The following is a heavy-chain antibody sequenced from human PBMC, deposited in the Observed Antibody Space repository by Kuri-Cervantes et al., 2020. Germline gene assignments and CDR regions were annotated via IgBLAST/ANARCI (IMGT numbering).Heavy chain of an antibody. Sequence: SETLSLTCSVSGGSISSSSYYWGWARQPPRKGLEWIGSIYYSGSTYYNPSLKSRVTISVDTSKNQFSLKLSSVTAADTAVHYCARDTGDYYDSSGCLDYWGQGTLVTVSS. D-gene: IGHD3-22*01. CDR1: GGSISSSSYY. CDR3: ARDTGDYYDSSGCLDY. J-gene: IGHJ4*02. V-gene: IGHV4-39*07. CDR2: IYYSGST.